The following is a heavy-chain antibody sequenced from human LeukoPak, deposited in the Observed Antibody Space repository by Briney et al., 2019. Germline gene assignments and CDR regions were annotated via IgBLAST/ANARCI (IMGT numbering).Heavy chain of an antibody. CDR2: MNPNSDNT. Sequence: ASVKVSCKASGYTFTSYYINWVRQATGQGLEWMGWMNPNSDNTGYAQKFQGRVTITRYTSISTAYMELSSLRSEDTAVYYCARGQIAAAGVSGGFDYWGQGTLVTVSS. CDR1: GYTFTSYY. V-gene: IGHV1-8*03. CDR3: ARGQIAAAGVSGGFDY. J-gene: IGHJ4*02. D-gene: IGHD6-13*01.